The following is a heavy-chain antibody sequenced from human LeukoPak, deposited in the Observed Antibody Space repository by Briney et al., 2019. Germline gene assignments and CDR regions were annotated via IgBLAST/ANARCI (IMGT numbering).Heavy chain of an antibody. Sequence: GGSLRLSCAASGFTFNSYAMNWVRQAPGKGLEWVSSITSSGSTIYYADSLKGRFTISRDNAKNSLYLQMNSLGAEDTAVYYCARMDYYYGMDVWGQGTTVTVSS. CDR3: ARMDYYYGMDV. V-gene: IGHV3-48*03. CDR2: ITSSGSTI. CDR1: GFTFNSYA. J-gene: IGHJ6*02.